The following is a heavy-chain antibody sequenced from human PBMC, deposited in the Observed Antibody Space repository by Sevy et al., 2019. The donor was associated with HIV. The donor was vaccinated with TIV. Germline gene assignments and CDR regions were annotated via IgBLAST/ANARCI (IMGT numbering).Heavy chain of an antibody. D-gene: IGHD3-3*01. CDR3: ARGSVSGYSYFDY. CDR2: IYPGDSDT. Sequence: GESLKISCKVSGYSFTKYWIGWVRQMPGKGLEWMGMIYPGDSDTRYSPSFEGKVTILADRSITTAYLQWSSLKASDSAMYYCARGSVSGYSYFDYWGQGTLVTVSS. J-gene: IGHJ4*02. V-gene: IGHV5-51*01. CDR1: GYSFTKYW.